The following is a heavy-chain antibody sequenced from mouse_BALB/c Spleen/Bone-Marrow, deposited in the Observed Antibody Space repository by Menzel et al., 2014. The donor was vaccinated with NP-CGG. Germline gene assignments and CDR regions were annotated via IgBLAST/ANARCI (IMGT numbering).Heavy chain of an antibody. Sequence: VQLVESGAELMKPGASVKISCKATGYTFSSYWMEWVKQRPGHGLEWVGEILPGSGSTNYNEKFKGKATLTADTSSNTAYMQLSSLTSEDSAVYYCARASWDYWGQGTSVTVSS. CDR1: GYTFSSYW. J-gene: IGHJ4*01. V-gene: IGHV1-9*01. CDR2: ILPGSGST. CDR3: ARASWDY. D-gene: IGHD6-1*01.